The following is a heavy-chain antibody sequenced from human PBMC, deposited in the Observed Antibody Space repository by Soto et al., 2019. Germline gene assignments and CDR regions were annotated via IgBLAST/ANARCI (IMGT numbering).Heavy chain of an antibody. D-gene: IGHD3-3*01. CDR2: INTNSGGT. Sequence: QVQLVQSGAEVKKPGASVKVSCKASGYTFTGYYMNWVRQAPGQGLEWMGWINTNSGGTNYAQKFQGWVTMTRATSISTAYMELSRLRSDDTAVYYCARAPHFWSGYSGGYGMDVWGQGTTVTVSS. J-gene: IGHJ6*02. CDR1: GYTFTGYY. V-gene: IGHV1-2*04. CDR3: ARAPHFWSGYSGGYGMDV.